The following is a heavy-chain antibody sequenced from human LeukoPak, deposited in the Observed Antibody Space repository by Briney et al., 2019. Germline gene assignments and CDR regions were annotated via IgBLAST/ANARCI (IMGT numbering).Heavy chain of an antibody. CDR3: AKDPSYGGYYYFDY. Sequence: GGSLRLSCAASGLTFSSYAMSWVRQAPGKGLEWVSAISGSGGSTYYADSVKGRFTISRDNSKNTLYLQLSSLRAEDTAVYYCAKDPSYGGYYYFDYWGQGTLVTVSS. V-gene: IGHV3-23*01. J-gene: IGHJ4*02. CDR2: ISGSGGST. CDR1: GLTFSSYA. D-gene: IGHD4-23*01.